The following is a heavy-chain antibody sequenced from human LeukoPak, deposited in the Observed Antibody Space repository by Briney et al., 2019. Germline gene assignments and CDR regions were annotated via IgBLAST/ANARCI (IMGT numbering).Heavy chain of an antibody. CDR1: GYTFTSYD. CDR2: MNPNSGNT. V-gene: IGHV1-8*02. D-gene: IGHD6-19*01. Sequence: ASVKVSCKASGYTFTSYDINWVRQATGQGLEWMGWMNPNSGNTGYAQKFQGRVTMTRDTSTSTVYMELSSLRSEDTAVYYCVRDRVAGIYNWFDPWGQGTLVTVSS. CDR3: VRDRVAGIYNWFDP. J-gene: IGHJ5*02.